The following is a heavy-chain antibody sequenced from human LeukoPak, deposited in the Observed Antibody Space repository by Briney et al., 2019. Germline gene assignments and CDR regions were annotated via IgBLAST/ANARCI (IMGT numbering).Heavy chain of an antibody. CDR1: EFTFNHHW. CDR2: IKEDGSVK. J-gene: IGHJ4*02. V-gene: IGHV3-7*01. Sequence: GGSLRLSCAASEFTFNHHWMSWVRHAPGKGLEWVANIKEDGSVKYYVDSVKGRLTISRDNAKNSLFLQMNSLRVEDTAVYYCARARGFDYWGQGALVTVSS. CDR3: ARARGFDY.